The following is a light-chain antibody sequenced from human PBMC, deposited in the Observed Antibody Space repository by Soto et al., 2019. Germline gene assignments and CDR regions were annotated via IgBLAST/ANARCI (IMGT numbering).Light chain of an antibody. Sequence: ETVLTQSPGTLSLSPGERATLSCRASQSVSSSYLAWYQQKPGQAPRLLIYDASSRATGIPDRFSGSGSGTDFTLTISRLEPEDFAVYYCQRYVRSPPSWTFGQGTKVEIK. CDR3: QRYVRSPPSWT. CDR2: DAS. V-gene: IGKV3-20*01. J-gene: IGKJ1*01. CDR1: QSVSSSY.